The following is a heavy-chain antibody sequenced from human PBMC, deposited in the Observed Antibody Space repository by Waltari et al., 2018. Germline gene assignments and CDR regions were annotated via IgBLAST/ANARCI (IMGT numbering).Heavy chain of an antibody. J-gene: IGHJ4*02. CDR2: IYYSGIT. CDR1: GGPISSHY. CDR3: ARDLDYGSGSYDY. Sequence: QVQLQESGPGLVKPSETLSLTCTVSGGPISSHYWSWIRQPPGKGLEWLGYIYYSGITNYNPTLKSRVTISVDTSKNQFSLKLSSVTAADTAVYYCARDLDYGSGSYDYWGQGTLVTVSS. V-gene: IGHV4-59*11. D-gene: IGHD3-10*01.